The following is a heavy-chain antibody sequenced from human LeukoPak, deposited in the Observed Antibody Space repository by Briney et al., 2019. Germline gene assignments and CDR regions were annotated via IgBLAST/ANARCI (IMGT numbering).Heavy chain of an antibody. CDR3: ARGGIVVVPAAPRYGMDV. J-gene: IGHJ6*02. CDR2: ISSNGGST. D-gene: IGHD2-2*01. Sequence: GSLRLSCAASGFTFSSYAMHWVRQAPGKGLEYVSAISSNGGSTYYANSVKGRSTISRDNSKNTLYLQMGSLRAEDMAVYYCARGGIVVVPAAPRYGMDVWGQGTTVTVSS. V-gene: IGHV3-64*01. CDR1: GFTFSSYA.